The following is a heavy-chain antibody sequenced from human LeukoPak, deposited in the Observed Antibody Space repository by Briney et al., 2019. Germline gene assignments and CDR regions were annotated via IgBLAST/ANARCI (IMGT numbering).Heavy chain of an antibody. V-gene: IGHV1-69*04. CDR2: IIPILGIA. CDR3: ARESLVTPPYCYYYGMDV. Sequence: SVKVSCKASGGTFSSYTISWVRQAPGQGLEWMGRIIPILGIANYAQKFQGRVTITADKSTSTAYMELSSLRSEDTAVYYCARESLVTPPYCYYYGMDVWGQGTTVTVSS. J-gene: IGHJ6*02. CDR1: GGTFSSYT. D-gene: IGHD4-11*01.